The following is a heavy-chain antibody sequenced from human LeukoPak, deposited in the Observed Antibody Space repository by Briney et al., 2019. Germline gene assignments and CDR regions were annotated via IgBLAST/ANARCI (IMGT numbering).Heavy chain of an antibody. CDR3: ARAVAGTFFDY. J-gene: IGHJ4*02. CDR2: IGIAGDT. Sequence: GGSLRLSCAASGFTFSNYDMHWVRQATGKGLEWVSVIGIAGDTYYPGSVKDRFTISREDAKNSLYLQMNSLRAGDTAVYYCARAVAGTFFDYWGQGALVTVSS. D-gene: IGHD6-19*01. CDR1: GFTFSNYD. V-gene: IGHV3-13*01.